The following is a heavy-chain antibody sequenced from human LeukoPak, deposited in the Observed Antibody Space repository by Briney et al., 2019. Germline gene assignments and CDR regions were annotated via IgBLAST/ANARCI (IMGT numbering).Heavy chain of an antibody. D-gene: IGHD6-6*01. V-gene: IGHV4-59*01. CDR3: ARATFVGFDY. Sequence: PSETLSLTCTVSGGSISNYYWSWIRQPPGMGLEWIGYIYYSGSTNYNPSLKSRVTISVGTSKNQFSLKLSSVTAADTAVYYCARATFVGFDYWGQGTLVTVSS. J-gene: IGHJ4*02. CDR2: IYYSGST. CDR1: GGSISNYY.